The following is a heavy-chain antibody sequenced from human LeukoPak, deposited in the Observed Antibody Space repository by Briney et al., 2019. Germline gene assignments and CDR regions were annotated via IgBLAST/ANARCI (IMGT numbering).Heavy chain of an antibody. Sequence: GSLRLSCAASGFTFSSYWMSWVRQAPGKGLEWVANIKQDGSEKYYVDSGKGRFTISRDNAKNSLYVQMNSLRAEDTAVYYCARVIAVAGGTMDVWGKGTTVTVSS. J-gene: IGHJ6*03. CDR2: IKQDGSEK. CDR1: GFTFSSYW. CDR3: ARVIAVAGGTMDV. D-gene: IGHD6-19*01. V-gene: IGHV3-7*01.